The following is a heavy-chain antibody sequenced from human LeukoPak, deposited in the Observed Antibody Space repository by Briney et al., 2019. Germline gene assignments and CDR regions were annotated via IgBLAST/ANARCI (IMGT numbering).Heavy chain of an antibody. Sequence: ASVKVSCKASGGTFSSYAISWVRQAPGQGLEWMGRIIPILGIANYAQKFQGRVTITADKSTSTAYMELSSLRSEDTAVYYCAREFHYDFWSGYRGIDPWGQETLVTVSS. V-gene: IGHV1-69*04. CDR1: GGTFSSYA. J-gene: IGHJ5*02. CDR2: IIPILGIA. CDR3: AREFHYDFWSGYRGIDP. D-gene: IGHD3-3*01.